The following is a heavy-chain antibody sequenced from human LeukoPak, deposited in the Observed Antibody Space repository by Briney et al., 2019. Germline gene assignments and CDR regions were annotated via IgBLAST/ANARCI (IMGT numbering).Heavy chain of an antibody. CDR2: ISGSGGST. V-gene: IGHV3-23*01. CDR1: GFTFSSYA. CDR3: AKAPLAGGYNSYYFDY. J-gene: IGHJ4*02. Sequence: GGSLRLSCAASGFTFSSYAMSWVRQAPGKGLEWVSAISGSGGSTYYADSVKGRFTISRDDSKNTLYLQMNSLRAEDTAVYYCAKAPLAGGYNSYYFDYWGQGTLVTVSS. D-gene: IGHD5-24*01.